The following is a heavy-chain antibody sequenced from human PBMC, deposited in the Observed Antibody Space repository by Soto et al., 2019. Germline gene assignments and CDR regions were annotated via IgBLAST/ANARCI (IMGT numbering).Heavy chain of an antibody. J-gene: IGHJ6*02. D-gene: IGHD2-15*01. CDR3: ARDGGYCSGGSCYSEWYYYGMDV. CDR1: GYTFTGYY. V-gene: IGHV1-2*04. Sequence: ASVKVSCKASGYTFTGYYMHWVRQAPGQGIEWMGWINPNSGGTNYAKKFQGWVTMTRDTSISTAYMELSRLRSDDTAVYYCARDGGYCSGGSCYSEWYYYGMDVWG. CDR2: INPNSGGT.